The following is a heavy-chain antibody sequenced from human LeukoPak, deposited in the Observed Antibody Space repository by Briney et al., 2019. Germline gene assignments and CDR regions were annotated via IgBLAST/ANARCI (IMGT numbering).Heavy chain of an antibody. V-gene: IGHV1-2*02. J-gene: IGHJ4*02. CDR2: INPNSGGT. Sequence: ASVKVSCKASGYTFTGYYMRWVRQAPGQGLEWMGWINPNSGGTNYAQKFQGRVTMTRDTSISTAYMELSRLRSDDTAVYYCARDLGSHDSGGDYWGQGTLVTVSS. CDR3: ARDLGSHDSGGDY. D-gene: IGHD1-26*01. CDR1: GYTFTGYY.